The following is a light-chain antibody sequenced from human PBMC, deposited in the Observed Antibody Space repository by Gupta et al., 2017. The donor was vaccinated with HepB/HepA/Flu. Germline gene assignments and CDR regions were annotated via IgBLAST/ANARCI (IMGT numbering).Light chain of an antibody. V-gene: IGKV4-1*01. CDR1: QNLLYSSNNKNY. J-gene: IGKJ1*01. Sequence: IVMTQSPESLSVSLGERATIDCKSSQNLLYSSNNKNYLAWYQQKPGQPPRLLIYWASTRESGVPDRFRGSGSGTDFTLTISSLQAEDVAVYYCQQYYSSLWTFGRGTKVEIK. CDR2: WAS. CDR3: QQYYSSLWT.